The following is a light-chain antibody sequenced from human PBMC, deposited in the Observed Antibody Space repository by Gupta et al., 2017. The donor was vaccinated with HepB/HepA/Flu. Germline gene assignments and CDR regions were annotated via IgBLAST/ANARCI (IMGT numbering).Light chain of an antibody. J-gene: IGLJ1*01. CDR3: SSYAGNNNYV. Sequence: QSALTQPPSASGSLGQSVTILCTVTSGDVGGYNYVSWYKPHPGKAPKLIIYEVSKRPPGVPGCFSGYKFGNTASLTVAGLQTEDEAEYYCSSYAGNNNYVFGTGTKITV. CDR2: EVS. V-gene: IGLV2-8*01. CDR1: SGDVGGYNY.